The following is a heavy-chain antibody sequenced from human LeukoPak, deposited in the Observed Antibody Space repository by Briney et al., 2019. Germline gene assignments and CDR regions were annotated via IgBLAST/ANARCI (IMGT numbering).Heavy chain of an antibody. Sequence: EWIGYVSYSGGTNYNPSLKRRVSISVDTSKNQFSLKLSSPAAADPAVYYCSRAPMAITTSAFPDAFDFWGQGTMVTVSS. V-gene: IGHV4-59*01. CDR3: SRAPMAITTSAFPDAFDF. J-gene: IGHJ3*01. D-gene: IGHD5-12*01. CDR2: VSYSGGT.